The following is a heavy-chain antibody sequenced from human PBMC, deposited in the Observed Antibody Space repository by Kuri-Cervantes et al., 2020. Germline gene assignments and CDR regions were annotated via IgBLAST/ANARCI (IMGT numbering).Heavy chain of an antibody. CDR3: ANIPAAMESYYYGMDV. J-gene: IGHJ6*02. Sequence: GESLKISCAASGFTVSSNYMSWVRQAPGKGLEWVSVIYSCGSIYYADSVKGRFTISRDNAKNSLYLQMNSLRDEDTAVYYCANIPAAMESYYYGMDVWGQGTTVTVSS. CDR1: GFTVSSNY. D-gene: IGHD2-2*01. V-gene: IGHV3-66*03. CDR2: IYSCGSI.